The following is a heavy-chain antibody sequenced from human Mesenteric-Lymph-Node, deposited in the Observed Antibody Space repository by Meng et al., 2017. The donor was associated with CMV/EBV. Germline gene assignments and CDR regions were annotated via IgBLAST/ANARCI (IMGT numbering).Heavy chain of an antibody. CDR1: GFMFTIYG. V-gene: IGHV3-30*02. CDR3: AKDPSWDLPGTYFHY. D-gene: IGHD1-26*01. CDR2: IRYDGSSE. Sequence: GGSLRLSCVASGFMFTIYGMHWVRQAPGKGLEWVAFIRYDGSSEYYVDSVKGRFTISRDNSKSTLYLQLNSLRVEDTAMYYCAKDPSWDLPGTYFHYWGQGTLVTVSS. J-gene: IGHJ4*02.